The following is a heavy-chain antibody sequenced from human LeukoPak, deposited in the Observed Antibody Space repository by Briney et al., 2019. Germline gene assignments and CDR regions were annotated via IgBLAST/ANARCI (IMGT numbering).Heavy chain of an antibody. J-gene: IGHJ5*02. CDR3: ARDYTGFDP. V-gene: IGHV3-7*01. CDR1: GFTFNSYW. D-gene: IGHD3-16*01. CDR2: IKQDGSEK. Sequence: GGSLRLSCVASGFTFNSYWMTWVRQAPGKGLEGVANIKQDGSEKYYVDSVKGRFTISRDNAKNSLCLQMNSLRAEDTAVYYCARDYTGFDPWGQGTLVTVSS.